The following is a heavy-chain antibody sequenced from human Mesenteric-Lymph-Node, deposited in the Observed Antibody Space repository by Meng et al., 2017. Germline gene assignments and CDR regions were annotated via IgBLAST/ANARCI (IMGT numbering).Heavy chain of an antibody. CDR3: ASFDHIPRRNYFDY. CDR2: IHHSGSA. Sequence: VALQASGPGLVEPSQTLPLTCTVSGGSMSSGNYYWSWIRQPPGKGLEWIGYIHHSGSAYYNPSLKSRVSISVDTSKNQFSLNLNSMTAADTAVYYCASFDHIPRRNYFDYWGQGTLVTVSS. V-gene: IGHV4-30-4*01. CDR1: GGSMSSGNYY. D-gene: IGHD2-21*01. J-gene: IGHJ4*02.